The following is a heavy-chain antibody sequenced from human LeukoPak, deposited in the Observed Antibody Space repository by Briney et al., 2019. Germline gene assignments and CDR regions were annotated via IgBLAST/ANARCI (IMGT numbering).Heavy chain of an antibody. CDR3: ATDPHPNWNSLLHDN. V-gene: IGHV4-38-2*02. J-gene: IGHJ4*02. Sequence: PSETLSLTCSVSGYSISTAYYWGWIRQPPGQGLEWIGSVLRTGNTHHSSSLKSRVTISVDTSTNQFSLQLRSVTAADTAIYYCATDPHPNWNSLLHDNWGQGTLVTVSS. CDR1: GYSISTAYY. D-gene: IGHD1-7*01. CDR2: VLRTGNT.